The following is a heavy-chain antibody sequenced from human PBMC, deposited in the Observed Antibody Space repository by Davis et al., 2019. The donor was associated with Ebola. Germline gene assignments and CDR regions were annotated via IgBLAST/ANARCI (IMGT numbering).Heavy chain of an antibody. Sequence: PSETLSLTCAVYGGSFSGYYWIWIRQPPGRGLEWIGEINDSGITNYKPSLKSRVTISVDTSKSQISLKLRSVTAADTAVYYCARRSHRPPRGLDHWGQGTLVTVSS. CDR3: ARRSHRPPRGLDH. V-gene: IGHV4-34*01. CDR1: GGSFSGYY. CDR2: INDSGIT. J-gene: IGHJ4*02. D-gene: IGHD5-12*01.